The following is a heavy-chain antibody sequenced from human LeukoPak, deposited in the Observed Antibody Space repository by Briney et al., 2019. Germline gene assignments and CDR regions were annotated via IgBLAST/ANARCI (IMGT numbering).Heavy chain of an antibody. CDR1: GFTVSSNY. CDR3: AKAWAMVTTYYFDY. J-gene: IGHJ4*02. Sequence: GGSLRLSCAASGFTVSSNYMSWVRQAPGKGLEWVSIIYGSGDTCYADSVKGRFTISRDNSKNTLYLQMNSLRAEDTAVYYCAKAWAMVTTYYFDYWGQGTLATVSS. V-gene: IGHV3-66*01. CDR2: IYGSGDT. D-gene: IGHD4-17*01.